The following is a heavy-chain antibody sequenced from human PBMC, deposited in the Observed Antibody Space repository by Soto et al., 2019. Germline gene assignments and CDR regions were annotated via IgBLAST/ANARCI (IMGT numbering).Heavy chain of an antibody. D-gene: IGHD6-13*01. V-gene: IGHV3-48*01. Sequence: EVQLVESGGGLVQPGGSLRLSCAASGFTFSSYSMNWVRQAPGKGREWVSYISSSSSTIYYGDSVKGRFTISRDNAKNSLYLQMNSLRAEDTAVYYCARHPDRIAQIGWFDPWGQGTLVTVSS. CDR3: ARHPDRIAQIGWFDP. CDR2: ISSSSSTI. J-gene: IGHJ5*02. CDR1: GFTFSSYS.